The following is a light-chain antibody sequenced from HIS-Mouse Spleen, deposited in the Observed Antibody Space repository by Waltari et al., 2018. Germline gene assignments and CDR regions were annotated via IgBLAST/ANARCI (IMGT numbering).Light chain of an antibody. CDR1: SSTIGNIS. V-gene: IGLV1-51*01. CDR2: DNN. CDR3: GTWDSSLSAWV. Sequence: QSVLTQPPSVSAAPGQHVTISCSGISSTIGNISVSCNQNLPGTAPKLLIYDNNKRPSGIPDRFSGSKSGTSATLGITGLQTGDEADYYCGTWDSSLSAWVFGGGTKLTVL. J-gene: IGLJ3*02.